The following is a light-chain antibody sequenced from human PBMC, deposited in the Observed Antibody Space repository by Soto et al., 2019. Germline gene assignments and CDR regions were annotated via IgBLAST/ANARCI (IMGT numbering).Light chain of an antibody. V-gene: IGLV2-14*01. CDR2: DVS. CDR1: SSDVGGYNY. J-gene: IGLJ1*01. CDR3: SSYTSSSPLV. Sequence: QSALTQPASVSGSPGQSITISCTGTSSDVGGYNYVSWYQQHPGKAPKLMIYDVSNRPSGVSNRCSGSKSGNTASLTISVLQAEDEVDYYCSSYTSSSPLVFGTGTKVTVL.